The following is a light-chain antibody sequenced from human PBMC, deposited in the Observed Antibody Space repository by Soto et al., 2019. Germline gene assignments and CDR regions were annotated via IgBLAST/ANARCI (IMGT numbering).Light chain of an antibody. J-gene: IGKJ4*01. V-gene: IGKV3-15*01. CDR2: GAS. CDR3: QHYNNWPRT. CDR1: PSVSSK. Sequence: EIVMTQSPATLSVSPGEGATLSCRASPSVSSKLAWYQQKPGQAPRLLIYGASTRATGIPATFSGSGSGTEFTLTISSLQSEDLAVYDCQHYNNWPRTVGAGTKGEIK.